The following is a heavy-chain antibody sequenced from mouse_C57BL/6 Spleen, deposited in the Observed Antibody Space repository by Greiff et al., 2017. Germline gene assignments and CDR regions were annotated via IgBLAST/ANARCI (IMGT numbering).Heavy chain of an antibody. D-gene: IGHD6-1*01. CDR2: IDPSDSYT. V-gene: IGHV1-50*01. CDR1: GYTFTSYW. Sequence: VQLQQPGAELVKPGASVKLSCKASGYTFTSYWMQWVKQRPGQGLEWIGEIDPSDSYTNYNQKFKSKATLTVDTSSSTAYMQLSSLTSEDSAVYYCARRSLYYAMDYWGQGTSVTVSS. CDR3: ARRSLYYAMDY. J-gene: IGHJ4*01.